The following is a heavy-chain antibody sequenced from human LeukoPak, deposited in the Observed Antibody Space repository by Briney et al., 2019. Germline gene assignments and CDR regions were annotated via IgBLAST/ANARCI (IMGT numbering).Heavy chain of an antibody. CDR3: AKDLRSRARFGYYGMDV. V-gene: IGHV3-23*01. Sequence: GGSLRLSCAASGFTFSSYAMSWVRQAPGKGLEWVSAISGSGGSTYYADSVKGRFTISRDNSKNTLYLQMNSLRAEDTALYYCAKDLRSRARFGYYGMDVWGQGTTVTVSS. CDR1: GFTFSSYA. CDR2: ISGSGGST. D-gene: IGHD3-10*01. J-gene: IGHJ6*02.